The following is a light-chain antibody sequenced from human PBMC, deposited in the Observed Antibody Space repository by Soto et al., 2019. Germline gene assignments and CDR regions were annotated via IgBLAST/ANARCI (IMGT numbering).Light chain of an antibody. V-gene: IGKV2-30*01. CDR1: QSLVKTDGITY. CDR2: RVS. Sequence: DVVMSQSPLSLPVTLGQPASISCRSSQSLVKTDGITYLNWFHQRPGQSPRRLINRVSRRDSGVPDRFSGSGSGKDFTLKISRVEAEDVGVYYCMQGTSWPWTCCHGTKVELK. CDR3: MQGTSWPWT. J-gene: IGKJ1*01.